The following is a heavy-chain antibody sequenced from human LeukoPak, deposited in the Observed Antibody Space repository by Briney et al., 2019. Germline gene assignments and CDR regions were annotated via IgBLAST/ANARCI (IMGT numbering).Heavy chain of an antibody. CDR1: GGSFSGYY. Sequence: SETLSLTCAVYGGSFSGYYWSWIRQPPGKGLEWIGEINHSGSTNYNPSLKSRVTISVDTSENQFSLKLSSVTAEDTAVYYCARETIAASLVDYWGQGTLVTVSS. J-gene: IGHJ4*02. CDR3: ARETIAASLVDY. D-gene: IGHD6-13*01. CDR2: INHSGST. V-gene: IGHV4-34*01.